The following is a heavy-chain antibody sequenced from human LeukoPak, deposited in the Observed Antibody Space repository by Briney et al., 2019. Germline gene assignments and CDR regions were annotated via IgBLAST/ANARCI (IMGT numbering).Heavy chain of an antibody. CDR2: IYSGGST. Sequence: GGSLRLSCAASGFTVSSNYMSWIRQAPGKGLEWVSVIYSGGSTYYADSVKGRFTISRDNSKNTLYLQMNSLRAEDTAVYYCASSSIRYCSSTSCALPFDYWGQGTLVTVSS. J-gene: IGHJ4*02. CDR3: ASSSIRYCSSTSCALPFDY. V-gene: IGHV3-53*01. CDR1: GFTVSSNY. D-gene: IGHD2-2*01.